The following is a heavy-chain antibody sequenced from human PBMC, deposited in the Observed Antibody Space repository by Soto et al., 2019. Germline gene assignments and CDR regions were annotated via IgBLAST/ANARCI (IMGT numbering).Heavy chain of an antibody. J-gene: IGHJ4*02. CDR1: GFTFSSYG. Sequence: EVQLLESGGGLVQPGGSLRLSCAASGFTFSSYGMSWVRQAPGKGLEWVSAISHSGGNTYYADPVKGRFAISRDNSKNTCNLQMNSLRAEATAVYYCATFIVCVSTSCYGREGGYWGQGTLVTVSS. V-gene: IGHV3-23*01. CDR2: ISHSGGNT. D-gene: IGHD2-2*01. CDR3: ATFIVCVSTSCYGREGGY.